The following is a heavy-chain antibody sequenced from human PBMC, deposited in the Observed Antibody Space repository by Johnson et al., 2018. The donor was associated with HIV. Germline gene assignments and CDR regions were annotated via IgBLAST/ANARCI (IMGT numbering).Heavy chain of an antibody. CDR3: ARGRGYIAPKLSGGAAFDI. V-gene: IGHV3-9*01. D-gene: IGHD5-18*01. J-gene: IGHJ3*02. CDR1: GFTFDDYA. CDR2: ISWNSGSI. Sequence: VQLVESGGGLVQPGRSLRLSCAASGFTFDDYAMHWVRQAPGKGLEWVSGISWNSGSIGYADSVKGRFTISRDNAKNSLYLQMNSLRAEDTALYYCARGRGYIAPKLSGGAAFDIWGQGTMVTVSS.